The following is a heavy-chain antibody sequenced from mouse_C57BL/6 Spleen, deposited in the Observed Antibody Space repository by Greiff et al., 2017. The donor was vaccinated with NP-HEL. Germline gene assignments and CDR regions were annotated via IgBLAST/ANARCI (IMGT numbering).Heavy chain of an antibody. V-gene: IGHV1-64*01. Sequence: QVQLQQPGAELVKPGASVKLSCKASGYTFTSYWMHWVKQRPGQGLKWIGMIHPNSGSTNYNEKFKSKATLTVDKSSSTAYMQLSSLTSEDSAVYYCARGGTIDWYFDVWGTGTTVTVSS. J-gene: IGHJ1*03. CDR2: IHPNSGST. D-gene: IGHD2-12*01. CDR3: ARGGTIDWYFDV. CDR1: GYTFTSYW.